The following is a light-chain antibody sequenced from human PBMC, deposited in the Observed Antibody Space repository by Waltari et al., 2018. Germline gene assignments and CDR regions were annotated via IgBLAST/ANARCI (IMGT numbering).Light chain of an antibody. CDR1: QSISSY. CDR2: AAS. Sequence: DIQMTQSPSSLSASVGDRVTITCRASQSISSYLNWYQQKPGKAPTLLIYAASSLQSGVPSRFSGSGSGTDFTLTISSLQPEDFATYYCQQKDTFGQGTKLEIK. V-gene: IGKV1-39*01. J-gene: IGKJ2*01. CDR3: QQKDT.